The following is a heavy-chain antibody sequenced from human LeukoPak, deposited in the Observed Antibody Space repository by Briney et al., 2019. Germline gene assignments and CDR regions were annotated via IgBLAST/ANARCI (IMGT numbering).Heavy chain of an antibody. D-gene: IGHD3-10*01. CDR1: GFTFSSYA. CDR2: ISGSGGST. V-gene: IGHV3-23*01. CDR3: ANYGSGSYYTWWYFDY. J-gene: IGHJ4*02. Sequence: GGSLRLSCAASGFTFSSYAMSWVRQAPGKGLEWVSAISGSGGSTYYADSVKGRFTISRDNSKNTLYLQMNSLRAEDTAVYYCANYGSGSYYTWWYFDYWGQGTLVTVSS.